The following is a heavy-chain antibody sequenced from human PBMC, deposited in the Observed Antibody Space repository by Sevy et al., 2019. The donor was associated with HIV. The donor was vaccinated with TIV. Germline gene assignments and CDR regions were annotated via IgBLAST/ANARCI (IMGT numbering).Heavy chain of an antibody. CDR2: IYSGGST. CDR3: ARDRGGREGYYYYYGMDV. J-gene: IGHJ6*02. Sequence: GGSLRLSCAASGFTVSSNYMSWVRQAPGKGLEWVSVIYSGGSTYYAASVKGRFNISRDNSKNKLYLQMNSLRAEETAVYYCARDRGGREGYYYYYGMDVWGQGTTVTVSS. V-gene: IGHV3-53*01. CDR1: GFTVSSNY. D-gene: IGHD1-26*01.